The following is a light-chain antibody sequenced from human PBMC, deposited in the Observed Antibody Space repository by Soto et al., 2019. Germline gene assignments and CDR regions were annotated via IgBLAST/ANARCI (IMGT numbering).Light chain of an antibody. Sequence: QSVLTQPPSASGTPGQRVTISCSGSSSNIGSKTVNWYQQFPGTAPKVVIYSNSQRPSWVPDRFSGSKSGTSGYLTISGLQSEDEADYYCAAWDDILNGWVFGGGTKLTVL. CDR3: AAWDDILNGWV. J-gene: IGLJ3*02. CDR1: SSNIGSKT. V-gene: IGLV1-44*01. CDR2: SNS.